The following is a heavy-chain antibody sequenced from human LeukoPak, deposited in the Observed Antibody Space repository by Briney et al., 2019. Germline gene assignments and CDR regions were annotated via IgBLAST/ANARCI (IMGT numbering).Heavy chain of an antibody. CDR3: ARDSVHGYYDSSGYSTLVDY. V-gene: IGHV3-7*01. CDR2: IKEDGSEK. CDR1: GLTFSSYW. D-gene: IGHD3-22*01. Sequence: GGSLTLSCAASGLTFSSYWMSWVRQAPGKGLEWVANIKEDGSEKYYVDSVKDRFTISRDNAKKSLYLQMSSLRAEDTAVYYCARDSVHGYYDSSGYSTLVDYWGQGTLVTVSS. J-gene: IGHJ4*02.